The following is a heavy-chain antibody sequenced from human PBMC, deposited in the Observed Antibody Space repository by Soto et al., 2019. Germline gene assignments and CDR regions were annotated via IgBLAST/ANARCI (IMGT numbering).Heavy chain of an antibody. V-gene: IGHV3-30-3*01. D-gene: IGHD6-19*01. Sequence: ESGGGVVQPGRPLRLSCAASGFTFSSYAMHWVRQAPGKGLEWVAVISYDGSNKYYADSVKGRFTISRDNSKNTLYLQMNSLRAEDTAVYYCARATRGGAVAAVFDYWGQGTLVTVSS. J-gene: IGHJ4*02. CDR3: ARATRGGAVAAVFDY. CDR2: ISYDGSNK. CDR1: GFTFSSYA.